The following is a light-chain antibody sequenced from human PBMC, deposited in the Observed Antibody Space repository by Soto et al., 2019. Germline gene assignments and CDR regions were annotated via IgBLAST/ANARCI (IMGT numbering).Light chain of an antibody. J-gene: IGLJ2*01. CDR2: DVS. CDR1: STDIGTFNF. CDR3: SSYTSSSTSYVL. V-gene: IGLV2-14*01. Sequence: QSALTQPASVSGSPGQSITISCTGTSTDIGTFNFVSWYQQHPGKAPKLMIYDVSNRPSGVSSRFSGSKSGNTASLAISGLQADDEADYYCSSYTSSSTSYVLFGGGTQLTVL.